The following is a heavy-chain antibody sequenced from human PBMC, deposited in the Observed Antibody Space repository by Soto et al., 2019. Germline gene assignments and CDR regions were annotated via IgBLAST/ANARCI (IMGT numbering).Heavy chain of an antibody. D-gene: IGHD6-19*01. V-gene: IGHV2-5*02. J-gene: IGHJ4*02. CDR1: GFSLSSTAVG. CDR2: IYWDDDN. CDR3: AHGRGWLSDY. Sequence: QITLRESGPTLVKPTQTLTLTCSFSGFSLSSTAVGVNWIRQPPGKAPEWLALIYWDDDNHYSPSLKNRLTINKDTSKNQVVLTMTNMDPVDTATYDCAHGRGWLSDYWGQGTLVTVSS.